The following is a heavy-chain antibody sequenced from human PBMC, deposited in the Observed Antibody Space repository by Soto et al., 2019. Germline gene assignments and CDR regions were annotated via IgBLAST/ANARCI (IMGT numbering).Heavy chain of an antibody. CDR2: IYYSGST. CDR3: ARDTFWSGYHYYYYYGMDV. D-gene: IGHD3-3*01. Sequence: PSETLSLTCTVSGGSISSGDYYWSWIRQPPGKGLEWIGYIYYSGSTYYNPSLKSRVTISVDTSKNQFSLKLSSVTAADTAVYYCARDTFWSGYHYYYYYGMDVWGQGTTVTVSS. J-gene: IGHJ6*02. CDR1: GGSISSGDYY. V-gene: IGHV4-30-4*01.